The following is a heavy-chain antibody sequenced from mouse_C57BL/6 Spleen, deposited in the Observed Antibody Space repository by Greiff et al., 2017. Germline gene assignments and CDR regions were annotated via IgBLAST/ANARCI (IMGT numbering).Heavy chain of an antibody. CDR1: GFTFSSYG. D-gene: IGHD2-12*01. CDR2: ISSGGSYT. J-gene: IGHJ4*01. CDR3: ARHSTTEAMDY. Sequence: EVNLVESGGDLVKPGGSLKLSCAASGFTFSSYGMSWVRQTPDKRLEWVATISSGGSYTYYPDSVKGRFTISRDNAKNTLYLQMSSLKSEDTAMYYCARHSTTEAMDYWGQGTSVTVSS. V-gene: IGHV5-6*01.